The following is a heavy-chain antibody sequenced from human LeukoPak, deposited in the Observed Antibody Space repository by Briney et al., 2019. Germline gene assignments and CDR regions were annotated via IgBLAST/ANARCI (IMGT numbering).Heavy chain of an antibody. D-gene: IGHD2-2*01. Sequence: GGSLRLSCAASGFTFSSYWMHWVRQAPGKGLVWVSQISPDGSSTRYADSVKGRFTISRDNAKNTLYLQMNSLRAEDTAVYYCAKGMTNIVVVPAATSGAFDIWGQGTMVTVSS. CDR3: AKGMTNIVVVPAATSGAFDI. CDR2: ISPDGSST. J-gene: IGHJ3*02. CDR1: GFTFSSYW. V-gene: IGHV3-74*01.